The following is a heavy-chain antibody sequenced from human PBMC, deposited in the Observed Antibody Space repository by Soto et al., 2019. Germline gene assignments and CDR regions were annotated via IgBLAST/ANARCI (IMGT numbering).Heavy chain of an antibody. V-gene: IGHV1-24*01. CDR1: GYTLTELS. J-gene: IGHJ4*02. Sequence: ASVKVSCKVSGYTLTELSMHWVRQAPGKGLEWMGGFDPEDGETIYAQKFQGRVTMTEDTSTDTAYMELSSLRSEDTAVYYCATRNRGSSSSGYYFDYWVQGTLVTVSS. CDR3: ATRNRGSSSSGYYFDY. CDR2: FDPEDGET. D-gene: IGHD6-6*01.